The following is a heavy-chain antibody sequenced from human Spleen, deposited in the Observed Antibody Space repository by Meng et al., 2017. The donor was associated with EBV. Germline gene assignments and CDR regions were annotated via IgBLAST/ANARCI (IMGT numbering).Heavy chain of an antibody. CDR3: TRWSYGGTAY. D-gene: IGHD4-23*01. V-gene: IGHV3-15*01. Sequence: EVQLVEAGGGLRKPGGSLRLSCAASGFTFRHAWMSWVRQAPGKGLEWVGRIKSKTDGGTTDYAAPVKGRFTISRDDSKNTLYLQMNSLKTEDTAVYYCTRWSYGGTAYWGQGTLVTVSS. J-gene: IGHJ4*02. CDR1: GFTFRHAW. CDR2: IKSKTDGGTT.